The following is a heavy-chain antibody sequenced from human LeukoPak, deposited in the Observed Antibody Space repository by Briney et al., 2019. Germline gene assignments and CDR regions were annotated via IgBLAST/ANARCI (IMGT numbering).Heavy chain of an antibody. D-gene: IGHD6-19*01. CDR2: IIPIFGTA. Sequence: ASVKVSCKASGGTFSSYSISWVRQAPGQGLEWMGGIIPIFGTASYAQKFQGRVTITTDESTSTAYMELRSLRSDDTAVYYCARDLLPSIAVAGGYYWGQGTLVTVSS. CDR3: ARDLLPSIAVAGGYY. J-gene: IGHJ4*02. V-gene: IGHV1-69*05. CDR1: GGTFSSYS.